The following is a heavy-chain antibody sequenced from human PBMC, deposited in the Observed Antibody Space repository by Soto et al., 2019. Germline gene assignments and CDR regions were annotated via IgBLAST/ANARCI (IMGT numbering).Heavy chain of an antibody. CDR1: GFTFSSYS. D-gene: IGHD1-7*01. CDR3: ARSWNYVPYSRSLNDAFDI. CDR2: ISSSSSYI. J-gene: IGHJ3*02. V-gene: IGHV3-21*01. Sequence: GGSLRLSCAASGFTFSSYSMNWVRQAPGKGLEWVSSISSSSSYIYYADSVKGRFTISRDNAKNSLYLQMNSLRAEDTAVYYCARSWNYVPYSRSLNDAFDIWGQGTMVTVSS.